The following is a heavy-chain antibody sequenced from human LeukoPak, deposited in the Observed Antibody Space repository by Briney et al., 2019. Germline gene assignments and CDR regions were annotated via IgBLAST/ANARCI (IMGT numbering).Heavy chain of an antibody. CDR1: GFTFSNYE. V-gene: IGHV3-48*03. Sequence: GVSLRLSCAASGFTFSNYEMNWVRQAPGEGLEWVSYITSSGYTVYYADSVKGRFTISRDNAKKSLHLQMNSLRDEDTAVYYCARQRGGWFDLWGQGTLVTVSS. D-gene: IGHD3-16*01. CDR3: ARQRGGWFDL. J-gene: IGHJ5*02. CDR2: ITSSGYTV.